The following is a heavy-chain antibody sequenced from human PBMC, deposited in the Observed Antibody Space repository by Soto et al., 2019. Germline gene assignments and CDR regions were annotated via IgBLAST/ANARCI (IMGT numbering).Heavy chain of an antibody. CDR3: ARLRIATNNYKWFDP. Sequence: TLCLTDSVSGAALNSGNYYWSWIRQVPGKGLEWIGHIYVTGAVDYNPSLRDRITISQDTSERQFSLNLRLVTAADTAVYYCARLRIATNNYKWFDPWGQGTLVTVSS. J-gene: IGHJ5*02. V-gene: IGHV4-31*03. CDR1: GAALNSGNYY. CDR2: IYVTGAV. D-gene: IGHD2-21*01.